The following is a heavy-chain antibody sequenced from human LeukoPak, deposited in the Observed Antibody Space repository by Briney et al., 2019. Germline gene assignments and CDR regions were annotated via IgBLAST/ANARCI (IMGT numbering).Heavy chain of an antibody. Sequence: GGSLRLSCAASGFTFDDYGMNWVRQAPGKGLEWVSGINWNGGSTGYADSVKGRFTISRDNAKNSLYLQMNSLRAEDTAVYYCARSSYYYGSGRGDYWGQGTLVTVSS. CDR2: INWNGGST. CDR3: ARSSYYYGSGRGDY. CDR1: GFTFDDYG. V-gene: IGHV3-20*04. D-gene: IGHD3-10*01. J-gene: IGHJ4*02.